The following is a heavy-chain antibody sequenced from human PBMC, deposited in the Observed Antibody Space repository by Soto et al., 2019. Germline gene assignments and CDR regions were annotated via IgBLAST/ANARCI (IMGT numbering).Heavy chain of an antibody. J-gene: IGHJ4*02. D-gene: IGHD6-19*01. CDR2: IYYSGSI. CDR1: GDSISSLY. CDR3: AKSLWDTSGWKTDY. V-gene: IGHV4-59*01. Sequence: QVQLQESGPGLVKPSETLSLTCTVSGDSISSLYWSWIRQPPGKGLEWIGYIYYSGSINYNPSLKRRVTISVAPSNNPFSRRLSSVTAADTAVYYCAKSLWDTSGWKTDYWGQGTLVTVSS.